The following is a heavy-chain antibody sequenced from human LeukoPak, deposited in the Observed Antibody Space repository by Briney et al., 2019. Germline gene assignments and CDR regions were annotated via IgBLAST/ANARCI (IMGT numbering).Heavy chain of an antibody. D-gene: IGHD3-22*01. CDR3: ATNYYDSSGYYPGPY. CDR2: ISSNGGST. CDR1: GFTFSSYA. J-gene: IGHJ4*02. Sequence: PGGSLRLSCAASGFTFSSYAMHWVRQAPGKGLEYVSAISSNGGSTYYANSVKGRSTISRDNSKNTLYLQMGSLRAEDMAVYYCATNYYDSSGYYPGPYWGQGTLVTVSS. V-gene: IGHV3-64*01.